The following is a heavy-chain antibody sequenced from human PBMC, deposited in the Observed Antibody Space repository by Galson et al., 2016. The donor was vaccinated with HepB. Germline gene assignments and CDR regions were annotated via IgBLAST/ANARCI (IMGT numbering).Heavy chain of an antibody. V-gene: IGHV3-33*08. Sequence: SLRLSCAASGFTVSSNYMSWVRQAPGKGLEWVALIWHDGSNKYYVDSVKGRFTISRDNSRDTLYLQMDSLRAEDTAVYYCARGEEEAAMEPFDYWGQGTLVTVSS. J-gene: IGHJ4*02. D-gene: IGHD5-18*01. CDR1: GFTVSSNY. CDR2: IWHDGSNK. CDR3: ARGEEEAAMEPFDY.